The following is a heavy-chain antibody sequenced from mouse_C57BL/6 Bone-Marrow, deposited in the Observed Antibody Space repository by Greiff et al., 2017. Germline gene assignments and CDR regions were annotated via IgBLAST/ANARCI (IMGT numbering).Heavy chain of an antibody. CDR1: GYTFTSYG. D-gene: IGHD1-1*01. Sequence: QVQLQQSGAELARPGASVKLSCKASGYTFTSYGISWVKQRTGQGLEWIGEIYPRSGNTSYNEKFKGKATLTADKSSSTAYMELRSLTSEDSAVYFCARGGIITTVPRYFDVRGTGTTVTVSS. CDR3: ARGGIITTVPRYFDV. V-gene: IGHV1-81*01. CDR2: IYPRSGNT. J-gene: IGHJ1*03.